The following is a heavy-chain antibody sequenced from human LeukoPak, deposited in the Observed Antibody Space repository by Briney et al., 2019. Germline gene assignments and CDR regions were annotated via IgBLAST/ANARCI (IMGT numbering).Heavy chain of an antibody. J-gene: IGHJ6*02. D-gene: IGHD3-22*01. CDR1: GGSFSGYY. V-gene: IGHV4-34*01. CDR2: INHSGST. Sequence: SETLSLTCAVYGGSFSGYYWSWIRQPPGKGLEWIGEINHSGSTNYNPSLKSRVTTSVDTSKNQFSLKLSSVTAADTAVYYCARSDSSGYYSISYGMDVWGQGTTVTVSS. CDR3: ARSDSSGYYSISYGMDV.